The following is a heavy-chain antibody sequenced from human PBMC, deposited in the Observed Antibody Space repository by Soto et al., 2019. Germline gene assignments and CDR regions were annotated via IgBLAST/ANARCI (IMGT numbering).Heavy chain of an antibody. V-gene: IGHV1-2*04. CDR2: INPKSGGT. CDR1: GYSFTDYH. D-gene: IGHD2-8*01. Sequence: ASVKVSCKASGYSFTDYHIHWVRQAPGQGLEWLGRINPKSGGTSTAQKFQGWVTMTRDRSISTVYMELTRLRSDDTAVYFCARGHSTDCSNGVCSFFYNHEMDVWGQGTTITVSS. J-gene: IGHJ6*02. CDR3: ARGHSTDCSNGVCSFFYNHEMDV.